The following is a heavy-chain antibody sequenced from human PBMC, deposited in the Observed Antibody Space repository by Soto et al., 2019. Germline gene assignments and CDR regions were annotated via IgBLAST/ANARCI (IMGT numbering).Heavy chain of an antibody. CDR2: ISPYNGNT. Sequence: QVQLVQSGGEVKKPGASVKVSCKASGYTFSNFGLSWVRHAPGQGLELMGWISPYNGNTNYAQKLQGRLTMTTDTSTSTAYMELRSLRSDDTAVYYCARDRLGVSVTGGGFDSWGQGTLVTVSS. CDR1: GYTFSNFG. V-gene: IGHV1-18*01. J-gene: IGHJ4*02. D-gene: IGHD2-8*01. CDR3: ARDRLGVSVTGGGFDS.